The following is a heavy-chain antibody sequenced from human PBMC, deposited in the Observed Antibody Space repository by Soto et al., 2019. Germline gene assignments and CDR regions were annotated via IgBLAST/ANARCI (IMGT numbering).Heavy chain of an antibody. CDR1: WYTLTMYW. D-gene: IGHD4-4*01. J-gene: IGHJ5*02. CDR2: MNPNSVNT. CDR3: ARRPRSTPTEYSFDP. Sequence: GASVEVAFKASWYTLTMYWINLFLHSTLQWLELMGFMNPNSVNTGYAQKFHGRVTMTRNTSISTAYMELSSLRSEDTALYYCARRPRSTPTEYSFDPSGQGTLV. V-gene: IGHV1-8*01.